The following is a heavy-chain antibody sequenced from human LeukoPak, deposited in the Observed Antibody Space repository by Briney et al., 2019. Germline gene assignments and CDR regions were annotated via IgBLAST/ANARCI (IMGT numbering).Heavy chain of an antibody. CDR3: ARDANVRTGSFDY. V-gene: IGHV4-30-2*01. CDR2: IYHSGST. CDR1: GRSISSGGYS. Sequence: SHTLSLTCAVSGRSISSGGYSSSWIRQPPGKGLEWIGYIYHSGSTYYNPSLKSRVTISVDRSKNQFSLKLSSVTAADTAVYYCARDANVRTGSFDYWGQGTLVTVSS. J-gene: IGHJ4*02. D-gene: IGHD1-1*01.